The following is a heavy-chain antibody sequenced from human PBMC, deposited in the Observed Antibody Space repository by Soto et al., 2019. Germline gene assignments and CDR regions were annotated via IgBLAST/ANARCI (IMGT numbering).Heavy chain of an antibody. V-gene: IGHV4-34*01. CDR3: ARFILGSWSFDY. CDR2: INHSGST. J-gene: IGHJ4*02. D-gene: IGHD6-13*01. CDR1: GGSFSGYY. Sequence: SETLSLTCAVYGGSFSGYYWSWIRQPPGKGLEWIGEINHSGSTNYNPSLKSRVTISVDTSKNQFSLKLSSVTAADTAVYYCARFILGSWSFDYWGQGTLVTVSS.